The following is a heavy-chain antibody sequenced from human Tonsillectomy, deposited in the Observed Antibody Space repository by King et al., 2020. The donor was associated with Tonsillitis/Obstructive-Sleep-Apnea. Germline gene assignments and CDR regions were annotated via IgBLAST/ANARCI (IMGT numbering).Heavy chain of an antibody. V-gene: IGHV4-59*01. J-gene: IGHJ6*03. D-gene: IGHD3-3*01. Sequence: QLQESGPGLVKPSETLSLTCTVSGDSISSYYWSWIRQPPGRGLEWMGFIYYSGITSYNPSLKSRVTISVDTSENQFSLKLSSVTAADTAVYYCARGQVTIFGVVISGHPNYYYMDVWGKGTTVTVTS. CDR3: ARGQVTIFGVVISGHPNYYYMDV. CDR1: GDSISSYY. CDR2: IYYSGIT.